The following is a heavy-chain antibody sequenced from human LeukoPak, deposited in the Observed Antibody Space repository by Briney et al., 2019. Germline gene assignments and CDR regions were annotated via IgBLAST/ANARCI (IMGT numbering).Heavy chain of an antibody. V-gene: IGHV5-10-1*01. Sequence: GASMKICCEGSGYSFSCSWSSWVRPMPGEGVEWMGRIDPCDSYNYSNPSFQGHVTSSDDKSISAAYLQWSSLRASDTAMYYCARSVAGTTFDYWGQRTLGTVSS. CDR3: ARSVAGTTFDY. J-gene: IGHJ4*02. CDR1: GYSFSCSW. D-gene: IGHD6-13*01. CDR2: IDPCDSYN.